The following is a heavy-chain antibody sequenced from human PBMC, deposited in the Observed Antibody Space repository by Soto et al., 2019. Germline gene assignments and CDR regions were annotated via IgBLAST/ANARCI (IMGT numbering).Heavy chain of an antibody. Sequence: QVQLVQSGAEVKKPGSSVKVSCKASGGTFSSYAISWVRQAPGQGLEWMGGIIPIFGTANYAQKFQGRVTITADESTSTANMELRSLRAEDTAVYYCARDLIGYSSSWYSAFDPWGQGTLVTVSS. D-gene: IGHD6-13*01. V-gene: IGHV1-69*12. J-gene: IGHJ5*02. CDR2: IIPIFGTA. CDR1: GGTFSSYA. CDR3: ARDLIGYSSSWYSAFDP.